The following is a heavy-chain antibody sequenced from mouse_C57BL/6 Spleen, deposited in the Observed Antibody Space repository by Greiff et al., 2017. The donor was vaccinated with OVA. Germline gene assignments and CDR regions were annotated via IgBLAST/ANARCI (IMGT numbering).Heavy chain of an antibody. V-gene: IGHV1-82*01. CDR1: GYAFSSSW. D-gene: IGHD3-3*01. J-gene: IGHJ4*01. CDR2: IYPGDGDT. Sequence: QVQLKQSGPELVKPGASVKISCKASGYAFSSSWMNWVKQRPGKGLERIGRIYPGDGDTNYNGKFKGKATLTADKSSSTAYMQLSSLTSEDSAVYCCAREDGDVYYAMDYWGQGTSVTVSS. CDR3: AREDGDVYYAMDY.